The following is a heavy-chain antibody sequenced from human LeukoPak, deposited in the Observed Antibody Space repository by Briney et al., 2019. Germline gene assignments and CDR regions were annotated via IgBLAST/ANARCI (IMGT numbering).Heavy chain of an antibody. D-gene: IGHD2-15*01. CDR2: ISSRSSNI. Sequence: GGSLRLSCAASGFTFSSYGMNWVRQAPGKGLEWISYISSRSSNIYYADSVKGRFTISRDNAKNSLYLQMNSLRDEDTAVYCCARGCSGGSCFGDFDYWGQGTLGTVSS. CDR3: ARGCSGGSCFGDFDY. J-gene: IGHJ4*02. CDR1: GFTFSSYG. V-gene: IGHV3-48*02.